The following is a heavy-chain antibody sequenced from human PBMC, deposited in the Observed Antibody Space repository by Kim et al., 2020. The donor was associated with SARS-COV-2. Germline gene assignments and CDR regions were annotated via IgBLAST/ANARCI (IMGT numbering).Heavy chain of an antibody. Sequence: GGSLRLSCSASGFTFSSYAMHWVRQAPGKGLEYVSAISSNGGSTYYADSVKGRFTISRDNSKNTLYLQMSSLRAEDTAVYYCVKDPSLTGTDFGYWGQGTLVTVSS. V-gene: IGHV3-64D*06. CDR3: VKDPSLTGTDFGY. CDR1: GFTFSSYA. D-gene: IGHD1-7*01. J-gene: IGHJ4*02. CDR2: ISSNGGST.